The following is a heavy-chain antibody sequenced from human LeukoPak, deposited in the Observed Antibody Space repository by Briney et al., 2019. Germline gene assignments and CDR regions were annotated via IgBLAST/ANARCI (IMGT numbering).Heavy chain of an antibody. CDR3: ARDSRSFIVMITEPRKNLVDY. V-gene: IGHV3-74*01. Sequence: PGGSLRLSCAASGFTFSSYWMNWVRQAPGKGLVWVSRIASDGSSTTYADSVKGRFTISRDNSKNTLYLQMNSLRVEDTAVYYCARDSRSFIVMITEPRKNLVDYWGQGTLVTVSS. D-gene: IGHD3-16*01. CDR1: GFTFSSYW. J-gene: IGHJ4*02. CDR2: IASDGSST.